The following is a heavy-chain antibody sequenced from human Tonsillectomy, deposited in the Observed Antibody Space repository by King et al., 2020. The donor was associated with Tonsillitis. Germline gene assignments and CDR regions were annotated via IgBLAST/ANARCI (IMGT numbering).Heavy chain of an antibody. D-gene: IGHD1-14*01. J-gene: IGHJ3*02. Sequence: VQLVESGGGLVQPGGSLRLSCAASGFTFSSYDMHWVRHATGKGLEWVSAIGTAGDTYYPGSVKGRFTISRENAKNSLYLQMNSLRAGDTAVYYCARAPVDLDAFDIWGQGTMVTVSS. CDR2: IGTAGDT. CDR3: ARAPVDLDAFDI. CDR1: GFTFSSYD. V-gene: IGHV3-13*01.